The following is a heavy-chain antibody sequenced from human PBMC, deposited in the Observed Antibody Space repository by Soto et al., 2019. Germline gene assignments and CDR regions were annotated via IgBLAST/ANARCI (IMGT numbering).Heavy chain of an antibody. J-gene: IGHJ3*02. CDR1: GFIFSDYT. CDR3: ARLGHTVTTYYGAFDI. D-gene: IGHD4-17*01. Sequence: PGGSLRLSCAASGFIFSDYTMTWVRQAPGRGLELVSYISTSGSTIYYADSVKGRFTVSRDNAKNSLYLQMNSLRAEDTAVYYCARLGHTVTTYYGAFDIWGQGTMVTVSS. CDR2: ISTSGSTI. V-gene: IGHV3-11*01.